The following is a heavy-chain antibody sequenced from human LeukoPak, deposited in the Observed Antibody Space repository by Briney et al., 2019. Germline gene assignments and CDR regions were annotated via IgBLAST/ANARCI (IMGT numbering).Heavy chain of an antibody. V-gene: IGHV3-30*18. CDR3: AKGPREWLILDY. J-gene: IGHJ4*02. CDR1: GFTFSSYG. Sequence: GGSLRLSCAASGFTFSSYGMHWVRQAPGKGLEWEAVISYDGSNKYYADSVKGRFTISRDNSKNTLYLQMNSLRAEDTAVYYCAKGPREWLILDYRGQGTLVTVSS. CDR2: ISYDGSNK. D-gene: IGHD6-19*01.